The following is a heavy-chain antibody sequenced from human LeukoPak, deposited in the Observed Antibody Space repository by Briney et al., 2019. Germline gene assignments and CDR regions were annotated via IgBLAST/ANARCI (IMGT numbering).Heavy chain of an antibody. Sequence: GGSLRLSCAASGFTFSSYAMHWVRQAPGEGREWVADISYDGSNKYYADSVKGRFTISRDNSKNTLYLQMNSLRAEDTAVYYCARDCGFGESYNYGMDVWGQGTTVTVSS. CDR2: ISYDGSNK. D-gene: IGHD3-10*01. CDR1: GFTFSSYA. J-gene: IGHJ6*02. V-gene: IGHV3-30-3*01. CDR3: ARDCGFGESYNYGMDV.